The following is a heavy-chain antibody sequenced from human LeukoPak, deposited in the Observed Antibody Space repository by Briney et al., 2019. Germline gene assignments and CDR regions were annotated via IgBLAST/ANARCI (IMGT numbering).Heavy chain of an antibody. CDR1: GASISSHY. CDR2: IYSSGST. J-gene: IGHJ4*02. D-gene: IGHD5/OR15-5a*01. Sequence: PSETLSLTCTVSGASISSHYCNWIRQSPGKGLEWIGYIYSSGSTQYSPSVKSRVTISINTSKNQFSLRLTSVTAADTAVYHCASSTTLQQVDFWGQGTQVTVSS. V-gene: IGHV4-59*11. CDR3: ASSTTLQQVDF.